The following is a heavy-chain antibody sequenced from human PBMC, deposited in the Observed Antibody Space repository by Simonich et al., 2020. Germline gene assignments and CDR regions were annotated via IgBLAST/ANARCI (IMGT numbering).Heavy chain of an antibody. V-gene: IGHV4-34*01. J-gene: IGHJ4*02. CDR1: GGSFSGYY. Sequence: QVQLQQWGAGPLKPSETLSLTCAVYGGSFSGYYWGWIRQPPGKGLEGIGEIKHSESTNYNPSLKSRVTISVDTSKNQFSLKLSSVTAADTAVYYCARRRKVRGVQYYFDYWGQGTLVTVSS. D-gene: IGHD3-10*01. CDR3: ARRRKVRGVQYYFDY. CDR2: IKHSEST.